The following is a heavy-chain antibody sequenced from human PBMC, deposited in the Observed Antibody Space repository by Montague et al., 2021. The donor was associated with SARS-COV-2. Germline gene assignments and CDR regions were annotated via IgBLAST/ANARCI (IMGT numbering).Heavy chain of an antibody. CDR3: AGDDFCWDFDC. V-gene: IGHV4-61*02. Sequence: TLSLTCTVPGDSITSDVSYWSWIRQPAGKGLEWNGRIYTTGNTNYYPSLKSLLTISLATTKNQFSLKLSSEAAADTAVYYCAGDDFCWDFDCWGQGTLVTVSS. CDR1: GDSITSDVSY. J-gene: IGHJ4*02. D-gene: IGHD3-3*01. CDR2: IYTTGNT.